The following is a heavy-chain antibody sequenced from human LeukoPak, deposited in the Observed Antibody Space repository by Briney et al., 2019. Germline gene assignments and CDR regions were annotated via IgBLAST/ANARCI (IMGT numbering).Heavy chain of an antibody. CDR3: ARDRFSGYYSSTPSNWFDP. D-gene: IGHD3-22*01. J-gene: IGHJ5*02. CDR1: GYTFTGYY. V-gene: IGHV1-2*06. Sequence: ASVKVSCKASGYTFTGYYMHWVRQAPGQGLEWMGRINPNSGGTNYAQKFQGRVTMTRDTSISTAYMELSMLRSDDTAVYYCARDRFSGYYSSTPSNWFDPWGQGTLVTVSS. CDR2: INPNSGGT.